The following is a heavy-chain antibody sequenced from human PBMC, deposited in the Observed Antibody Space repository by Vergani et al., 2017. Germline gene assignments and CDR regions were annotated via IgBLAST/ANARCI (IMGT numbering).Heavy chain of an antibody. Sequence: QVQLQESGPGLVKPSETLSLTCTVSGGSVSSGSYYWSWIRQPPGKGLEWIGYIYYSGSTNYNPSLKSRVTISVDTSKNQFSLKLSSVTSADTAVYYCAREQNWFDPWGQGTLVTVSS. CDR2: IYYSGST. CDR3: AREQNWFDP. V-gene: IGHV4-61*01. J-gene: IGHJ5*02. CDR1: GGSVSSGSYY.